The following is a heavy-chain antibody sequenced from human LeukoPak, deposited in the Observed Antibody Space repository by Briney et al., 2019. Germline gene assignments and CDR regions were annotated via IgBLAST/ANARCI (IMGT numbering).Heavy chain of an antibody. CDR3: ARDHGDYVQYNWFDP. D-gene: IGHD4-17*01. V-gene: IGHV1-2*02. CDR2: LNPNSGGT. CDR1: GYTFTSYY. Sequence: EASVKVSCKASGYTFTSYYMHWVRQAPGQGLEWLGWLNPNSGGTKYAQKFQGRVTMTRDTSIRTAYMELSGLKSDDTAVYYCARDHGDYVQYNWFDPWGQGTLVTVSS. J-gene: IGHJ5*02.